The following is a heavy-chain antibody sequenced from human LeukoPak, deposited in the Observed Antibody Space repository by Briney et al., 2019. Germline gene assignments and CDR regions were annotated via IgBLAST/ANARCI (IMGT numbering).Heavy chain of an antibody. CDR3: ARGGFRACDY. Sequence: PSETLSLTCTVSGGSISSSSHYWGWFRQPPGKGLEWIGYIYYSGSSFCNPSLKSRVTMSVDTSKNQFSLRLNSVTAADTAVYYCARGGFRACDYWGQGTLVTVSS. J-gene: IGHJ4*02. CDR1: GGSISSSSHY. CDR2: IYYSGSS. V-gene: IGHV4-39*01. D-gene: IGHD3-16*01.